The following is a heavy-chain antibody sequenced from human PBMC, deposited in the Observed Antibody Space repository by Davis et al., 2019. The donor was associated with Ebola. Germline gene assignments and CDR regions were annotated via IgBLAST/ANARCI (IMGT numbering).Heavy chain of an antibody. CDR3: AAVAAAGFALDY. D-gene: IGHD6-13*01. CDR2: IVVGSGNT. V-gene: IGHV1-58*01. J-gene: IGHJ4*02. Sequence: SVKVSCKASGFTFTSSAVQWVRQARGQRLEWIGWIVVGSGNTNYAQKFQERVTITRDMSTSTAYMELSSLRSEDTAVYYCAAVAAAGFALDYWSQGTLVTVSS. CDR1: GFTFTSSA.